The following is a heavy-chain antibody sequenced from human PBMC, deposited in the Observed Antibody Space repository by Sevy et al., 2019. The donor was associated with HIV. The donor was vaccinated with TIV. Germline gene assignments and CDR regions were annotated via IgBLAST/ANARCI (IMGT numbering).Heavy chain of an antibody. CDR1: GYTFTGYY. CDR3: ARAPTRLRLGGHWADY. V-gene: IGHV1-2*02. J-gene: IGHJ4*02. CDR2: INPNSGGT. D-gene: IGHD3-16*01. Sequence: ASVKVSCKASGYTFTGYYMHWVRQAPGQGLEWMGWINPNSGGTNYAQKFQGRVTMTRDTSISTAYMELGRLRSDDTAVYYCARAPTRLRLGGHWADYWGQGTLVTVSS.